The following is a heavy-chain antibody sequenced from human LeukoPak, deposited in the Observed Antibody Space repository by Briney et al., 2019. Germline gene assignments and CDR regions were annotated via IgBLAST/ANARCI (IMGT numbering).Heavy chain of an antibody. Sequence: GESLKISCKGSGYSFTSYWIGWVRQMPGRGLEWMAVIFPGDSETTYSPSFQGQVTISADKSISTAYLQWSSLKASDTAMYYCARHWRYSSSGADYWGQGTLVTVSS. J-gene: IGHJ4*02. D-gene: IGHD6-13*01. V-gene: IGHV5-51*01. CDR2: IFPGDSET. CDR3: ARHWRYSSSGADY. CDR1: GYSFTSYW.